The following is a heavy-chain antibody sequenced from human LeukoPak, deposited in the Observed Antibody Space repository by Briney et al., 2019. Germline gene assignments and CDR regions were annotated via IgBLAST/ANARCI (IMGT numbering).Heavy chain of an antibody. J-gene: IGHJ4*02. Sequence: PSGTLSLTCAVSGGSISSSNWWSWVRQPAGKGLEWIGRIYTSGSTNYNPSLKSRVTMSVDTSKNQFSLKLSSVTAADTAVYYCARDPGPHPELWFGEYLDWGQGTLVTVSS. CDR3: ARDPGPHPELWFGEYLD. CDR2: IYTSGST. CDR1: GGSISSSNW. D-gene: IGHD3-10*01. V-gene: IGHV4-4*02.